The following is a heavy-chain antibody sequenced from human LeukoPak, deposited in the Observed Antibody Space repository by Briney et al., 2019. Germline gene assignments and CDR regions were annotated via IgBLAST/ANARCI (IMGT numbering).Heavy chain of an antibody. CDR1: GFTFSSYA. CDR3: VEGGYDLT. V-gene: IGHV3-23*01. D-gene: IGHD5-12*01. Sequence: GGSLRLSCAGSGFTFSSYALSWLRQAPGKGLEWVSAISGSGGSAYYADGVEGRFTISRENSKNTLYLQMNSLRAEDTAVYYCVEGGYDLTWGQGTLVTVSS. CDR2: ISGSGGSA. J-gene: IGHJ5*02.